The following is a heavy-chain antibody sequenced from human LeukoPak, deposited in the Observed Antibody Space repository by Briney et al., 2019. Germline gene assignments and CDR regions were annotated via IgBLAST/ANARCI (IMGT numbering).Heavy chain of an antibody. CDR1: GGSFSVYY. V-gene: IGHV4-34*01. CDR2: INHSRST. Sequence: PSETLSLTCAVYGGSFSVYYGSWIRQPPGKGLEWIGEINHSRSTNYNPSLKSRVTISVGPSKDPFSLKLSSVTAADTAVYYCARGQVEWLRFGIYGPWGQGTLVTVSS. D-gene: IGHD5-12*01. CDR3: ARGQVEWLRFGIYGP. J-gene: IGHJ5*02.